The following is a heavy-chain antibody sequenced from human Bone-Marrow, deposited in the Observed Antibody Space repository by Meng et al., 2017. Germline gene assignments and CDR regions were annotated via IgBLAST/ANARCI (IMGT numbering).Heavy chain of an antibody. CDR1: GCTFTSYG. Sequence: ASVKVSCKASGCTFTSYGISWVRQAPGQGLEWMGWISAYNGNTNYAQKLQGRVTMTTDTSTSTAYMELRSLRSDDTAVYYCARSELGYCSGGSCYGIDYWGQGTLVTVSS. D-gene: IGHD2-15*01. CDR3: ARSELGYCSGGSCYGIDY. CDR2: ISAYNGNT. J-gene: IGHJ4*02. V-gene: IGHV1-18*01.